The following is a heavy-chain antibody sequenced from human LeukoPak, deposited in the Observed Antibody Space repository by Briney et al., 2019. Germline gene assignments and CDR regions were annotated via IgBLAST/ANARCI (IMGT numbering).Heavy chain of an antibody. CDR2: ISAYNGNT. CDR1: RGTFSSYA. Sequence: ASVKVSCKASRGTFSSYAISWVRQAPGQGLEWMGWISAYNGNTNYAQKLQGRVTMTTDTSTSTAYMELRSLRSDDTAVYYCASGARFWSGYYHFDYWGQGTLVTVSS. J-gene: IGHJ4*02. CDR3: ASGARFWSGYYHFDY. D-gene: IGHD3-3*01. V-gene: IGHV1-18*01.